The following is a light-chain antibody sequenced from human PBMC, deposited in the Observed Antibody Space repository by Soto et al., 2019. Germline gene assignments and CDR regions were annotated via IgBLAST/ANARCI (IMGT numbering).Light chain of an antibody. J-gene: IGKJ2*01. CDR3: QQYINWPPTFT. V-gene: IGKV3-15*01. CDR1: QGGSSR. CDR2: GAS. Sequence: IVMTQSPGTFSLSPRERVNLSCRASQGGSSRLTWDQQKPGQAPRLLIFGASTRATGVPPRFSGSGSGTEFTLAISSLQSEDFAVYYCQQYINWPPTFTFGQGTKLEIK.